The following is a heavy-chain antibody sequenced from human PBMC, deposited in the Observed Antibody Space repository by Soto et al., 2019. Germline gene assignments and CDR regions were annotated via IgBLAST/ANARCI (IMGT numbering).Heavy chain of an antibody. V-gene: IGHV1-3*01. CDR3: ARLPAAIFPHGMDV. D-gene: IGHD2-2*01. CDR1: GYTFTSYA. CDR2: INAGNGNT. J-gene: IGHJ6*02. Sequence: ASVKVSCKASGYTFTSYAMHWVRQASGQGLEWMGWINAGNGNTKYSQKFQGRVTITRDTSASTAYMELSSLRSEDTAVYYCARLPAAIFPHGMDVWGQGTTVTVSS.